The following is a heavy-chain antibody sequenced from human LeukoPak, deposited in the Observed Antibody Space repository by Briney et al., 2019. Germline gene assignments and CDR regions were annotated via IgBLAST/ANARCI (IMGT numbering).Heavy chain of an antibody. V-gene: IGHV4-34*01. CDR2: INHSGST. CDR3: ARVQDIGDYYYYYYMDV. J-gene: IGHJ6*03. Sequence: SETLSLTCAVYGGSFSGYYWSWIRQPPGKGLEWIGEINHSGSTNYNPSLKSRVTISVDTSKNQFSLKLSSVTAADTAVYYCARVQDIGDYYYYYYMDVWGKGTTVTV. CDR1: GGSFSGYY. D-gene: IGHD1-1*01.